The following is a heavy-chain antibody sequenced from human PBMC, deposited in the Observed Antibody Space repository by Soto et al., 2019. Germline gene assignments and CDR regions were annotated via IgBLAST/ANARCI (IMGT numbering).Heavy chain of an antibody. CDR2: IIPFFGTA. Sequence: QVQLVQSGAEVKKPGSSLKVSCKASGGTFSSYGISWVRQAPGQGLEWMGGIIPFFGTANYAQEFQGRVTITADEATRTVYLELSSLRSDYTAMYYCAGGDGTTFNWFDPWGQGTLVTVSS. V-gene: IGHV1-69*01. J-gene: IGHJ5*02. CDR3: AGGDGTTFNWFDP. CDR1: GGTFSSYG. D-gene: IGHD3-16*01.